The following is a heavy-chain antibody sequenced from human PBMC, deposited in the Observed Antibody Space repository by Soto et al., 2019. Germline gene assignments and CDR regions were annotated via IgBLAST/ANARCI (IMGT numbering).Heavy chain of an antibody. V-gene: IGHV4-39*07. CDR1: GGSPSSDSNY. Sequence: SETLSLTNTVSGGSPSSDSNYWCWLLLPPGKGLEWIGEINHSGSTNYNPSLKRRVTISVEPTKKQFSLKLSYVTAADTAVYYCSSYNFDCCGYCHHRYRLYVWSQGSTVT. CDR2: INHSGST. D-gene: IGHD2-21*02. CDR3: SSYNFDCCGYCHHRYRLYV. J-gene: IGHJ6*02.